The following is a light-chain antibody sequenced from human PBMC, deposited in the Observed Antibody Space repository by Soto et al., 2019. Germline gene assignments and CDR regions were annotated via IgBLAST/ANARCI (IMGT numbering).Light chain of an antibody. CDR3: QSYDRSLSGFVV. V-gene: IGLV1-40*01. J-gene: IGLJ2*01. CDR1: SSNIGAGYD. CDR2: GDS. Sequence: QSVLTQPPSVSGAPGQRVTISCTGSSSNIGAGYDVHWSQHLPGTAPKLLIYGDSNRPSGVPDRFSASKSGTSAFLAITGLQAEDEADYYCQSYDRSLSGFVVFGGGTKLTVL.